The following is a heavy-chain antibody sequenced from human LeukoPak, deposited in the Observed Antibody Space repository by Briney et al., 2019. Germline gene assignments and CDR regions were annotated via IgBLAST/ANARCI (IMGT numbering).Heavy chain of an antibody. Sequence: SVKVSCKASGGTFSSYAISWVRQAPGQGLEWMGGIIPIFGTANYAQKFQGRVTITADESTGTAYMELSSLRSEDTAVYYCARGGLVTGTAYYFDYWGQGTLVTVSS. CDR2: IIPIFGTA. V-gene: IGHV1-69*01. CDR3: ARGGLVTGTAYYFDY. D-gene: IGHD1-20*01. CDR1: GGTFSSYA. J-gene: IGHJ4*02.